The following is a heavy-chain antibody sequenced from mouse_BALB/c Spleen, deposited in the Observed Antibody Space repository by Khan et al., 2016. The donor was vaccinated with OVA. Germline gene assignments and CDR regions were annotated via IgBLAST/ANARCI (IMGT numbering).Heavy chain of an antibody. CDR1: GYSFTNYG. J-gene: IGHJ4*01. CDR2: INTYTGEP. D-gene: IGHD2-10*01. V-gene: IGHV9-3-1*01. CDR3: ARPPYFSYTLDH. Sequence: QIQLVQSGPELKKPGETVKISCKASGYSFTNYGMNWVKQSPGKALKWMGWINTYTGEPTYADDFKGRFAFSLETSASTAYLQINNLKNEDTATYFCARPPYFSYTLDHWGQGTSVTVSS.